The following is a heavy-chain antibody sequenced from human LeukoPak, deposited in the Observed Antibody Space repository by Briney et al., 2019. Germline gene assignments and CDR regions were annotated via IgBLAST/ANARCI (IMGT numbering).Heavy chain of an antibody. CDR1: GFTFSSYW. D-gene: IGHD3-22*01. CDR3: ARAGRITMIVVTSNWFDP. Sequence: GGSLRLSCAASGFTFSSYWMHWVRQAPGKGLVWVSRINSDGSSTSYADSVKGRFTNSRDNAKNTLYLQMNSLRAEDTAVYYCARAGRITMIVVTSNWFDPWGQGTLVTVSS. CDR2: INSDGSST. J-gene: IGHJ5*02. V-gene: IGHV3-74*01.